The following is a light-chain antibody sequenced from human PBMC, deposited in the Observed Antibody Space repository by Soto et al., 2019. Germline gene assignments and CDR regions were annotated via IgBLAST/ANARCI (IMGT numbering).Light chain of an antibody. Sequence: QSALTQPASVSGSPGQSITISCTGTSSDVGSHNLVSWYQQHPGQAPKLMIYEVSKRPLGVSARFSASKSGNTASLAISGLQAEDEAEYFGCSYGGSRVVVGGGTQLTV. V-gene: IGLV2-23*02. CDR1: SSDVGSHNL. CDR3: CSYGGSRVV. CDR2: EVS. J-gene: IGLJ7*01.